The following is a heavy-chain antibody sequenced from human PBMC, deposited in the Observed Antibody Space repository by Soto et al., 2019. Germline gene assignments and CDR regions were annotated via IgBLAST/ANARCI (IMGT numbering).Heavy chain of an antibody. CDR3: AKDRQPDGFWPFDH. J-gene: IGHJ4*02. CDR2: ILGSGGT. Sequence: EVQLLESGGGLVQPGGSLRLSCAASGFTFHTYAMSWVRQTPGKGLEWISGILGSGGTYYADSVKGRFTISRDNSKNTLYLQMNSLIAEDTAMYYCAKDRQPDGFWPFDHWGQGTLITVSS. D-gene: IGHD3-3*01. CDR1: GFTFHTYA. V-gene: IGHV3-23*01.